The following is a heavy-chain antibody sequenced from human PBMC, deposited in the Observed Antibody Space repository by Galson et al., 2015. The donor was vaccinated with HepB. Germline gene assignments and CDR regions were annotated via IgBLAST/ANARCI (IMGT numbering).Heavy chain of an antibody. V-gene: IGHV3-73*01. J-gene: IGHJ4*02. CDR3: VSSGDFSGYSSR. D-gene: IGHD6-13*01. CDR2: IRSRATNYAA. Sequence: SLRLSCAASGFTFSGYAIHWVRQASGKGPEWIGHIRSRATNYAALYVPSLKGRFTISRDDSKNMAYLHMRSLKTDDTAVYYCVSSGDFSGYSSRWGQGTLVTVSS. CDR1: GFTFSGYA.